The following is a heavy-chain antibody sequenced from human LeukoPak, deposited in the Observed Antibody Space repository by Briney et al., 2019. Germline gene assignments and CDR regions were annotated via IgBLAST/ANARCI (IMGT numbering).Heavy chain of an antibody. V-gene: IGHV4-39*07. D-gene: IGHD1-1*01. CDR3: TREVDWNDGDY. CDR1: GGSISSSSYY. J-gene: IGHJ4*02. Sequence: NPSETLSLTCTVSGGSISSSSYYWGWIRQPPGKGLEWIGSGYYTGNTYYNPSLKSRVTISVDTSKNQFSLRLSSVTAADTAVYYCTREVDWNDGDYWGQGTLATVSS. CDR2: GYYTGNT.